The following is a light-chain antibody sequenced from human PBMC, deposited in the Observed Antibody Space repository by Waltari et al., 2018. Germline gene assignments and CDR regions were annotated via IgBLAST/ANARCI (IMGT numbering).Light chain of an antibody. V-gene: IGKV3-20*01. CDR1: QSVSSSY. CDR2: GAS. CDR3: QQYGSSYT. Sequence: EIVLTPSPGTLSLSPGERANLSCRASQSVSSSYLAWYQQKPGQAPRLLIYGASSRATGIPDRFSGSGSGTDFTLTISRLEPEDFAVYYCQQYGSSYTFGQGTKLEIK. J-gene: IGKJ2*01.